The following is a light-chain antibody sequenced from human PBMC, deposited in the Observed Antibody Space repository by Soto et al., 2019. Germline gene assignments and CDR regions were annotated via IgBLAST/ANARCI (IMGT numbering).Light chain of an antibody. Sequence: EIVLTQSPGTLSLSPGERATLSCRASQSVSSSFLAWYQQKPGQAPRLLIYGASSRATAIPDRFSGSGSGTDFTITISRLEPDDFAVYYCQQYGSSPPWTFGQGTKVEIK. V-gene: IGKV3-20*01. CDR3: QQYGSSPPWT. CDR2: GAS. J-gene: IGKJ1*01. CDR1: QSVSSSF.